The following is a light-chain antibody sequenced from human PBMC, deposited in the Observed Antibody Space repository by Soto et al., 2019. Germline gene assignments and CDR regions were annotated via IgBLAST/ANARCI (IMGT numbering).Light chain of an antibody. V-gene: IGKV1-17*01. J-gene: IGKJ5*01. Sequence: IKMTQYKSSRSSSGENGYITTFGASQSISNHLNWYQQKPGKAPKLLIFAASSLQSGVPSRFSGSRSGTEYTLRISSLQPEDFATYYCQQLNSYPSSFGQGTRLEIK. CDR2: AAS. CDR3: QQLNSYPSS. CDR1: QSISNH.